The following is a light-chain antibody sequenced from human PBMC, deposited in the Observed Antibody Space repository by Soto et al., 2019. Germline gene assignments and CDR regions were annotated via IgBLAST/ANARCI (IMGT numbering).Light chain of an antibody. CDR3: LLYFSPDRYT. CDR2: GAS. V-gene: IGKV3-20*01. Sequence: EIVLTQTPGTLSLSPGERATLSCRASQSVTSSHLAWYQQKPGQAPRLLIYGASTRATGIPDRVSGSGSDTDFSLTFRRLDPEDFAMYYCLLYFSPDRYTFGAGTKVQIK. CDR1: QSVTSSH. J-gene: IGKJ2*01.